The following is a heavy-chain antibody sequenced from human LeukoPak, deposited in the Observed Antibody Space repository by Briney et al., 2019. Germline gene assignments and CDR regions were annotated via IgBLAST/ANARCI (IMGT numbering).Heavy chain of an antibody. CDR1: GGSIGTYY. D-gene: IGHD1-1*01. CDR2: IYHSGDT. Sequence: SETLSLTCTVSGGSIGTYYWSWIRQPPGKGLEWIGYIYHSGDTKYNPSLKSRLTMSADTSENQFSLILNSVTAADTAVYYCAVGRPRNATRLDDGYDFWGQGTMVTVSS. CDR3: AVGRPRNATRLDDGYDF. J-gene: IGHJ3*01. V-gene: IGHV4-59*12.